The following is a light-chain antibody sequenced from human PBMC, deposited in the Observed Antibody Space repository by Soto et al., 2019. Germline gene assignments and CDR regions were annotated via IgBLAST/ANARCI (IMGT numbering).Light chain of an antibody. CDR1: NIETKS. V-gene: IGLV3-21*04. J-gene: IGLJ1*01. CDR2: YDS. CDR3: QVWDSSGDLYV. Sequence: SYELTQPPSVSVAPGKTARIPCGGDNIETKSVHWYQQRPGQAPVLVIYYDSDRPSGIPERFSGSNSGNTATLTISRVEAGDEADYYCQVWDSSGDLYVFGSGTKLTVL.